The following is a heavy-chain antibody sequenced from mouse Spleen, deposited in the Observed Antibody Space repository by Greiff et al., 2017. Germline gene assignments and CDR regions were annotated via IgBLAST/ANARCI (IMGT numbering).Heavy chain of an antibody. Sequence: QVQLQQSGADLIKPGASVNISCKATGFTFSSYWIEWVNQTPGHALEWIGEILPGSGSTTYNEKFKGKAPFTADTSSKTAYMQLSSLTSEDSGVYYCARTYYEYGEFADWGEGTLVTVSA. CDR2: ILPGSGST. CDR1: GFTFSSYW. V-gene: IGHV1-9*01. J-gene: IGHJ3*01. CDR3: ARTYYEYGEFAD. D-gene: IGHD2-4*01.